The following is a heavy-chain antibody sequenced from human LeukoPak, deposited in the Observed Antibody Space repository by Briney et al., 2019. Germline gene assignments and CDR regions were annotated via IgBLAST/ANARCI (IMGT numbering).Heavy chain of an antibody. D-gene: IGHD5-24*01. CDR2: INPNSGGT. CDR1: GYTFTGYY. Sequence: ASVKVSCKASGYTFTGYYMHWVRQAPGQGLEWMGWINPNSGGTNYAQKFQGWVTMTRDTSISTAYMELSRLRSDDTAVYYCARDQGHGTIMGYYYYGMDVWGQGTTVTVSS. CDR3: ARDQGHGTIMGYYYYGMDV. V-gene: IGHV1-2*04. J-gene: IGHJ6*02.